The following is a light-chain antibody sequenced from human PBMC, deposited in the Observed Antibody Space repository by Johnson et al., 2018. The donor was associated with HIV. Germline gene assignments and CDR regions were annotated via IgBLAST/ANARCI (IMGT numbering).Light chain of an antibody. CDR1: SSNVGNNV. CDR2: EDN. Sequence: QAVLTQPPSVSAAPGQKVTISCSGSSSNVGNNVVSWYQQLPGTAPKVLIYEDNKRPSGIPDRFSASKSGTSATLGITGLQTGDEADYYCGTWDSSLSAYVFGTGTKVTVL. V-gene: IGLV1-51*02. CDR3: GTWDSSLSAYV. J-gene: IGLJ1*01.